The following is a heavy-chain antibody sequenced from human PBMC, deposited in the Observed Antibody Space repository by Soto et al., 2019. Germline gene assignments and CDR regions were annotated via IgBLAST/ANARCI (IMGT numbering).Heavy chain of an antibody. CDR3: ARALPYSSGWYPTSYFDC. V-gene: IGHV5-51*01. Sequence: GESLKISCKGSGYSFTSYWIGWVRQMPGKGLEWMGIIYPGDSDTRYSPSFQGQVTISADKSISTAYLQWSSLKASDTAMYYCARALPYSSGWYPTSYFDCWGQGTLVTVSS. J-gene: IGHJ4*02. D-gene: IGHD6-19*01. CDR1: GYSFTSYW. CDR2: IYPGDSDT.